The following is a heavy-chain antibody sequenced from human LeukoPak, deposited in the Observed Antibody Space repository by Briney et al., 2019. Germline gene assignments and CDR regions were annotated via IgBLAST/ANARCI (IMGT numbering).Heavy chain of an antibody. CDR1: GYIFTGYY. D-gene: IGHD3-22*01. Sequence: ASVKVSCKASGYIFTGYYMHWVRQAPGQGLEWVGWINPNSGGTNYAQKFQGRVTMTRDTSISTAYMELSRLRSDDTAVYYCAREGGGSSGYYDFDIWGQGTMVTASS. J-gene: IGHJ3*02. CDR2: INPNSGGT. CDR3: AREGGGSSGYYDFDI. V-gene: IGHV1-2*02.